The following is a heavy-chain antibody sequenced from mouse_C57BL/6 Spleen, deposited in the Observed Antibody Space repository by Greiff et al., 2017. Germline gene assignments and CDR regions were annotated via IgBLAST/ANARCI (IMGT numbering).Heavy chain of an antibody. Sequence: DVKLVESGGGLVKPGGSLKLSCAASGFTFSDYGMHWVRQAPEQGLEWVAYISSGSSTIYYADTVKGRFTISRDNAKNTLFLQLTSLRSEDTAMYYCARGNWDWYYFDYWGQGTTLTVSS. J-gene: IGHJ2*01. CDR3: ARGNWDWYYFDY. CDR1: GFTFSDYG. D-gene: IGHD4-1*01. CDR2: ISSGSSTI. V-gene: IGHV5-17*01.